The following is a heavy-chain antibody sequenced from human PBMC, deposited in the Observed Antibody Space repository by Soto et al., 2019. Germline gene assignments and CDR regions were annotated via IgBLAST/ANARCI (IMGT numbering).Heavy chain of an antibody. Sequence: PVESVTISCEASGYGSTSYWIVWVLQMPGHGLECMGIIYPGDSDTRYGPSFQGQVIISVDKSISTAYLQWSTLKASDTAMYYCARQVNSLYSSDWYGDAFDFWGQGTMVTVSS. CDR3: ARQVNSLYSSDWYGDAFDF. J-gene: IGHJ3*01. V-gene: IGHV5-51*01. CDR1: GYGSTSYW. D-gene: IGHD6-13*01. CDR2: IYPGDSDT.